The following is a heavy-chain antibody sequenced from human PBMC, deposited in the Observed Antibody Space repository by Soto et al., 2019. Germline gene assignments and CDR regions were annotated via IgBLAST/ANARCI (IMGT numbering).Heavy chain of an antibody. CDR1: GYTFTSYD. CDR3: ALLGTLNSRTGYYLRYMDV. V-gene: IGHV1-8*01. D-gene: IGHD3-9*01. J-gene: IGHJ6*03. Sequence: DSVKVSCKASGYTFTSYDINWVRQATGQGLEWMGWMNPNSGNTGYAQKFQGRVTMTRNTSISTAYMELSSLRSEDTAVYYCALLGTLNSRTGYYLRYMDVWRKGSTVTVSS. CDR2: MNPNSGNT.